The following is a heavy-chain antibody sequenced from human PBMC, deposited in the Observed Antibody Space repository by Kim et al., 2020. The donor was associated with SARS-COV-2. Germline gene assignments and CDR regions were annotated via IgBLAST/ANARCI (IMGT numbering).Heavy chain of an antibody. D-gene: IGHD2-21*02. V-gene: IGHV3-23*01. CDR3: AKGRYGGVCVVVTAIFDP. CDR2: ISGSGGST. J-gene: IGHJ5*02. Sequence: GGSLRLSCAASGFTFSSYAMSWVRQAPGKGLEWVSAISGSGGSTYYADSVKGRFTISRDNSKNTLYLQMNSLRAEDTAVYYCAKGRYGGVCVVVTAIFDPGGRGTWVTVS. CDR1: GFTFSSYA.